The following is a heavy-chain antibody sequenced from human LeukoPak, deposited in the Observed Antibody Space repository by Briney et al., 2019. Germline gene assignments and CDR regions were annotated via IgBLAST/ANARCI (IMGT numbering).Heavy chain of an antibody. D-gene: IGHD1-26*01. J-gene: IGHJ4*02. V-gene: IGHV3-30*18. CDR3: AKGGEELAFDY. CDR1: GFTFSSYG. Sequence: GRSLRLSCAASGFTFSSYGMHWVRQAPGKGLEWVAVISYDGSNKYYADSVKGRFTISRDNSKNTLYLQMNSLRAEDTAVYYCAKGGEELAFDYWGQGTLVTVSS. CDR2: ISYDGSNK.